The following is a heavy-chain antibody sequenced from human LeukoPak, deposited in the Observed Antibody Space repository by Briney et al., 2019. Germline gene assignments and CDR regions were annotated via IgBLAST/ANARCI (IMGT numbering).Heavy chain of an antibody. J-gene: IGHJ4*02. V-gene: IGHV4-31*03. D-gene: IGHD2-2*01. CDR3: ARAPRYCSSTSCYGKNFDY. Sequence: SQTLSLTCTVSGGSISSGGYYWSWIRQHPGKGLEWTGYIYYSGSTYYNPSLKSRVTISVDTSKNQFSLKLSSVTAADTAVYYCARAPRYCSSTSCYGKNFDYWGQGTLVTVSS. CDR2: IYYSGST. CDR1: GGSISSGGYY.